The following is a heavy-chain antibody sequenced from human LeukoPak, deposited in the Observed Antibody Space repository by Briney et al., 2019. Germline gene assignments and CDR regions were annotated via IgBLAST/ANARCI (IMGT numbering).Heavy chain of an antibody. CDR1: GFTFDDYA. D-gene: IGHD6-13*01. CDR2: ISWNSGSI. J-gene: IGHJ4*02. Sequence: PGGSLRLSCAASGFTFDDYAMHWVRQAPGKGLEWVSGISWNSGSIGYADSVKGRFTISRDNAKNSLFLQMNSLRAEDTVLYYSTKGYSISWLLPSDYWGQGTLVTVSS. CDR3: TKGYSISWLLPSDY. V-gene: IGHV3-9*01.